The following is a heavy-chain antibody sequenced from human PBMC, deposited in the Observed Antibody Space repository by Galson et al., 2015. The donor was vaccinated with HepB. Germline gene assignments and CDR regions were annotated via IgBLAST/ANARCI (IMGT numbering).Heavy chain of an antibody. CDR2: INQDGSEI. CDR1: GFSFSSYW. J-gene: IGHJ4*02. V-gene: IGHV3-7*03. Sequence: SLRLSCAASGFSFSSYWMTWVRQAPGKGLEWVANINQDGSEIYNADSVRGRFTVSRDNGKNSLFLQMNSLRAEDTAVYYCARVLGRLEYYFDLWGQGSLVTVSS. D-gene: IGHD6-6*01. CDR3: ARVLGRLEYYFDL.